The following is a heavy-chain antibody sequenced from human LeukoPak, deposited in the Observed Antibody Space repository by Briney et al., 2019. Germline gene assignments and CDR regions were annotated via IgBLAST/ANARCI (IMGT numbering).Heavy chain of an antibody. D-gene: IGHD3-10*01. Sequence: PSQTLSLTCTVSGGSISSGDYYWSWIRQPPGKGLEWIRYIYYSGSTYYNPSLKSRVTISVDTSKNQFSLKLSSVTAADTAVYYCARLLGDGTPSYYYYGMDVWGQGTTVAVSS. CDR1: GGSISSGDYY. CDR3: ARLLGDGTPSYYYYGMDV. V-gene: IGHV4-30-4*01. J-gene: IGHJ6*02. CDR2: IYYSGST.